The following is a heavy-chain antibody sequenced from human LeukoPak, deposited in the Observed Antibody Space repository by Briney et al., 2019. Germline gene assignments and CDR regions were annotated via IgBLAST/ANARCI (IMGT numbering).Heavy chain of an antibody. V-gene: IGHV4-4*07. CDR1: GGSISSYY. CDR2: IYTSGST. D-gene: IGHD6-6*01. CDR3: ARVRLEYSSSSEWFDP. Sequence: SETLSLTCTVSGGSISSYYWSWIRQPAGKGLEWIGRIYTSGSTNYNPSLKSRVTISVDTSKNQFSLKLSSVTAADTAVYYCARVRLEYSSSSEWFDPWGQGTLVTVSS. J-gene: IGHJ5*02.